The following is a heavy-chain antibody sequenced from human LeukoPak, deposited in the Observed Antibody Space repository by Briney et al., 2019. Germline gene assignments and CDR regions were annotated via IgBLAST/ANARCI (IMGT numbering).Heavy chain of an antibody. J-gene: IGHJ3*02. D-gene: IGHD3-22*01. Sequence: TLSLTCTVSGGSISSYYWSWIRQPAGKGLEWIGRTYTSGSTNYNPSLKSRVTMSVDTSKNQFSLKLSSVTAADTAVYYCARERGPIYDSSGYTPLWAFDIWGQGTMVTVSS. CDR2: TYTSGST. CDR1: GGSISSYY. CDR3: ARERGPIYDSSGYTPLWAFDI. V-gene: IGHV4-4*07.